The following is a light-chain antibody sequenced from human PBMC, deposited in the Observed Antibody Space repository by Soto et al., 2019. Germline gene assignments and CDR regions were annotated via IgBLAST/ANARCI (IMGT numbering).Light chain of an antibody. CDR2: DAS. CDR1: QSLSTN. CDR3: QQYDDWPIT. J-gene: IGKJ5*01. Sequence: EVVMTQFPATLSVSPGGRATLSCRASQSLSTNLAWYQQKPGQAPRLLIHDASARATGIPGRFSGSGSGTEFTLTIRSLQSEDFALYYCQQYDDWPITFGQGTRLEIK. V-gene: IGKV3-15*01.